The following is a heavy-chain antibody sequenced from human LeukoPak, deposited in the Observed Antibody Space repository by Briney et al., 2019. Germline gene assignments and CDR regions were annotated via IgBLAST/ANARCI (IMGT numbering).Heavy chain of an antibody. V-gene: IGHV3-23*01. CDR2: ISGSGGST. CDR3: AKIRPGRASSGSFFQH. D-gene: IGHD6-19*01. Sequence: PGGSLRLSCAASGFTFSSYAMSWVRQAPGKGLEWVSAISGSGGSTYYADSVKGRFTISRDNSKNTLYLQMNSLRAEDTAVYYCAKIRPGRASSGSFFQHWGQGTLVTVSS. J-gene: IGHJ1*01. CDR1: GFTFSSYA.